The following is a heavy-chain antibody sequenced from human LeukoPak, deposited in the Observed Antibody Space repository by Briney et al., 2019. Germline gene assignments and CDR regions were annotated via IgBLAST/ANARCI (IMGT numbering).Heavy chain of an antibody. CDR3: AKVHLTYYYDSSGYGFQDC. CDR1: GFTFSSYA. Sequence: PGGSLRLSCAASGFTFSSYAMHWVRQAPGKGLEWVAVISYDGGNKYYIDSVNGRFTISRDNSKNTLYLQMNSLSAEDTAVYYCAKVHLTYYYDSSGYGFQDCWGQGALVTVSS. J-gene: IGHJ4*02. D-gene: IGHD3-22*01. V-gene: IGHV3-30*18. CDR2: ISYDGGNK.